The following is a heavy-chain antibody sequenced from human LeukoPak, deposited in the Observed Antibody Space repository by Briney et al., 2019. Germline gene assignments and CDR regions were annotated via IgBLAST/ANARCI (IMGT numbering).Heavy chain of an antibody. J-gene: IGHJ4*02. Sequence: GGSLRLSCAAPGFTFSSYGMHWVRQAPGKGLEWVAVIWYDGSNKYYADSVKGRFTVSRDNSKNTLYLQMNSLRAEDTAVYYCARDTAFYDSSGPLFDYWGQGTLVTVSS. CDR1: GFTFSSYG. D-gene: IGHD3-22*01. CDR2: IWYDGSNK. V-gene: IGHV3-33*01. CDR3: ARDTAFYDSSGPLFDY.